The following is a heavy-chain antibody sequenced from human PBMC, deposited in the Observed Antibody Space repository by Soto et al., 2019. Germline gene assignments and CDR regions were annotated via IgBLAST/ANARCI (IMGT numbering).Heavy chain of an antibody. CDR1: GFTFSSYA. CDR3: VTKLRFLEPSSTNYDY. CDR2: ISSNGGST. D-gene: IGHD3-3*01. Sequence: GGSLRLSCSASGFTFSSYAMHWVRQAPGKGLEYVSAISSNGGSTYYADSVKGRFTISRDNSKNTLYLQMSSLRAEDTAVYYCVTKLRFLEPSSTNYDYWGQGTLVTVSS. J-gene: IGHJ4*02. V-gene: IGHV3-64D*08.